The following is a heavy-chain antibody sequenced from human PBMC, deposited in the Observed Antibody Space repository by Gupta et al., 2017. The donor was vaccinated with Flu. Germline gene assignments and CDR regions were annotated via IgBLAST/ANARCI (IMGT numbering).Heavy chain of an antibody. CDR2: IWYDGSKE. J-gene: IGHJ4*02. CDR3: VRDFCSSTSCYAYHFDF. V-gene: IGHV3-33*01. D-gene: IGHD2-2*01. Sequence: NAMHWVRQAPGKGLEWVAIIWYDGSKEYYADSMKDRCTISRDNSKNTLYLQMNSLRAEDTAVYYCVRDFCSSTSCYAYHFDFWGQGTLVTVSS.